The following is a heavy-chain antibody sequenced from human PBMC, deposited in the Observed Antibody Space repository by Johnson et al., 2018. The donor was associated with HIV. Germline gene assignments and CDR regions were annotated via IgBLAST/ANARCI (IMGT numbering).Heavy chain of an antibody. CDR1: GFTFSSYA. J-gene: IGHJ3*02. D-gene: IGHD5-18*01. V-gene: IGHV3-23*04. CDR3: AKDGHSYGRGPDAFDI. CDR2: ISGSGGSP. Sequence: VQLVESGGGLVQPGGSLRLSCAASGFTFSSYAMSWVRQAPGKGLEWVSAISGSGGSPYYADSVKGRFTISRDNSKNTLYLQMNSLRAEDTAVYYCAKDGHSYGRGPDAFDIWGQGTMVTVSS.